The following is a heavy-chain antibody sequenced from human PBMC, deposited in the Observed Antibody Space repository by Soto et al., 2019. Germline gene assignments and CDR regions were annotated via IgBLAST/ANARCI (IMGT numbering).Heavy chain of an antibody. D-gene: IGHD3-22*01. CDR2: IIPIFGTA. CDR3: ARDVRARPKKDGSGYYYSFDY. CDR1: GGTFSSYA. Sequence: QVQLVQSGAEVKKPGSSVKVSCKASGGTFSSYAISWVRQAPGQGLEWMGGIIPIFGTANYAQKLQGRGTITADESTSKAYMELSSVRSEDTAVYYCARDVRARPKKDGSGYYYSFDYWGQGPLVPVSS. J-gene: IGHJ4*02. V-gene: IGHV1-69*01.